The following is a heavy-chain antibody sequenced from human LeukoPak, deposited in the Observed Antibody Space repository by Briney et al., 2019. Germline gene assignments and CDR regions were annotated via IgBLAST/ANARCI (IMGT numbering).Heavy chain of an antibody. CDR3: AREMGATIETSGAYWYFDL. D-gene: IGHD1-26*01. J-gene: IGHJ2*01. CDR2: MYSSGST. V-gene: IGHV4-39*07. CDR1: GFTFSSYS. Sequence: GSLRLSCAASGFTFSSYSMNWVRQAPGKGLEWIGSMYSSGSTYYNPSLKSRVTISVDTSKNQFSLKLSSVTAADTAVYYCAREMGATIETSGAYWYFDLWGRGTLVAVSS.